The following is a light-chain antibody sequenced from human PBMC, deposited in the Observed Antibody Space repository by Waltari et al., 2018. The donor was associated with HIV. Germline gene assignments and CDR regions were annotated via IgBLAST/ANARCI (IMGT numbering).Light chain of an antibody. CDR2: EVN. V-gene: IGLV2-14*01. CDR3: GSYTSSTAWV. Sequence: QSALTPPASVSGSPGQSITISCTGTTSAFGHYYPVSWYPQHPGNTPNLIIYEVNHRPSVVSNRFSGSRSGNTASLTSSGRQAEDEADYYCGSYTSSTAWVFGGGT. J-gene: IGLJ3*02. CDR1: TSAFGHYYP.